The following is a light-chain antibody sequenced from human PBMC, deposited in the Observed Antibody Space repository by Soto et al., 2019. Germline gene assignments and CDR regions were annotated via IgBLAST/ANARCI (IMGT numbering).Light chain of an antibody. Sequence: QSVLTQPPSASGTPGQRVFISCSGSSSNIGGTNYAYWYQQLPGAAPKLLMHSNNLRPSGVPERISGSKSGTSASLAISGLRSEDESVYYCASGDDRLGAVIFGGGTKLTLL. CDR2: SNN. CDR1: SSNIGGTNY. V-gene: IGLV1-47*02. CDR3: ASGDDRLGAVI. J-gene: IGLJ2*01.